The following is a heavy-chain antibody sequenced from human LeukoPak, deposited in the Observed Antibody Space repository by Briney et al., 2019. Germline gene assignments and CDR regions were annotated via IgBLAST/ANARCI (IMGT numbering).Heavy chain of an antibody. Sequence: GESLKISCKGSGYGFTTYWIARVRQMPGKGLEWMGIIYPDDSDARYSPSFQGQVTISADKSISTAYLQWNRLKASDTAMYYCSRLDYHDSSTLDYWGQGTLVTVSS. J-gene: IGHJ4*02. CDR2: IYPDDSDA. D-gene: IGHD3-22*01. CDR1: GYGFTTYW. V-gene: IGHV5-51*01. CDR3: SRLDYHDSSTLDY.